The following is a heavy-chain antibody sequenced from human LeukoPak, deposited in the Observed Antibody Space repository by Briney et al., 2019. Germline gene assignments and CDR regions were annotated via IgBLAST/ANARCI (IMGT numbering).Heavy chain of an antibody. CDR3: ARGRGGYDDYYFDY. CDR2: MNPNSGNT. V-gene: IGHV1-8*01. CDR1: GYTFTSYD. Sequence: ASVKVSCKASGYTFTSYDINWVRQATGQGLEWVGWMNPNSGNTGYAQKFQGRVTMTRNTSISTAYMELSSLRSEDTAVYYCARGRGGYDDYYFDYWGQGTLVTVSS. D-gene: IGHD5-12*01. J-gene: IGHJ4*02.